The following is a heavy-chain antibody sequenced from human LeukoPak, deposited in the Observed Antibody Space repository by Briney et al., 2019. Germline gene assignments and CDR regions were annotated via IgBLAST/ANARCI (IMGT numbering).Heavy chain of an antibody. CDR3: ARDRGYCSSTSCYLRYYYYGMDV. J-gene: IGHJ6*02. CDR1: GGTFSSYA. Sequence: SVKVSCKASGGTFSSYAISWVRQAPGQGLEWMGRIIPILGIANYAQKFQGRVTITADKSTSTAYMELSSLRSEDTAVYYCARDRGYCSSTSCYLRYYYYGMDVWGQGTTATVSS. V-gene: IGHV1-69*04. D-gene: IGHD2-2*01. CDR2: IIPILGIA.